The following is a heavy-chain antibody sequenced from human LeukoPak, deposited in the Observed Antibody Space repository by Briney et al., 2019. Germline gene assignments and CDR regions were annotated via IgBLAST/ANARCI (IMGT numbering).Heavy chain of an antibody. CDR2: ISGSGGST. V-gene: IGHV3-23*01. CDR1: GFTFSSYA. Sequence: GGSLRLSCAAPGFTFSSYAMSWVRQAPGKGLEWVSAISGSGGSTYYADSVKGRFTISRDNSKNTLYLQMNSLRAEDTAVYYCAKKDYDILTGYTGAVDYWGQGTLVTVSS. J-gene: IGHJ4*02. D-gene: IGHD3-9*01. CDR3: AKKDYDILTGYTGAVDY.